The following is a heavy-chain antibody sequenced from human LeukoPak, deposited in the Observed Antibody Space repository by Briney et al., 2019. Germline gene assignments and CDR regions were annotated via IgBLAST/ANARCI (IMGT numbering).Heavy chain of an antibody. CDR3: ARGGGTTGSYYYYMDV. J-gene: IGHJ6*03. CDR2: IIPIFGTA. V-gene: IGHV1-69*06. Sequence: SVKVSCKASGGTFSSYAISWVRQAPGQGLEWMGGIIPIFGTANYAQKFQGRVTITADKSTSTAYMELSSLRSEDTAVYYCARGGGTTGSYYYYMDVWGKGTTVTVSS. D-gene: IGHD4-17*01. CDR1: GGTFSSYA.